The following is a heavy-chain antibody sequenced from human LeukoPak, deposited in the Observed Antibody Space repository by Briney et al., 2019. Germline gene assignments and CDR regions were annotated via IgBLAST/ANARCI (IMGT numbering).Heavy chain of an antibody. D-gene: IGHD4-17*01. V-gene: IGHV1-69*08. J-gene: IGHJ1*01. CDR1: GGTFLSHT. Sequence: SVKVSCKTSGGTFLSHTFSWVRQAPGQGLEWMGKITPVINTANYAQTFQGRVSIYADKSTTTVYMDLSGLRPDDTAVYYCARVKERTKATIPDYFQHWGQGTLVTVSS. CDR3: ARVKERTKATIPDYFQH. CDR2: ITPVINTA.